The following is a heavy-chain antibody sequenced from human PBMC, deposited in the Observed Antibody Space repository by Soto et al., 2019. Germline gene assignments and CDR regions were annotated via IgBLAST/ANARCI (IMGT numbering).Heavy chain of an antibody. CDR1: GGSISSGGYY. Sequence: SETLSLTCTVSGGSISSGGYYWSWIRQHPGKGLEWIGYIYYSGSTYYNPSLKSRVTISVDTSKSQVSLRLSSVTAADTAVYYCASDYGSGSYRFDQWGQGTLVTVSS. V-gene: IGHV4-31*03. CDR3: ASDYGSGSYRFDQ. D-gene: IGHD3-10*01. J-gene: IGHJ4*02. CDR2: IYYSGST.